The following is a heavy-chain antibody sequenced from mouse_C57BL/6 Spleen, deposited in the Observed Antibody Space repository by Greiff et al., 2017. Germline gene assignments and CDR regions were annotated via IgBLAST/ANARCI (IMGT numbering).Heavy chain of an antibody. D-gene: IGHD1-1*01. J-gene: IGHJ4*01. CDR1: GFNIKDYY. CDR3: ARMEVLATNNYALDN. Sequence: VQLKESGAELVKPGASVKLSCTASGFNIKDYYMHWVKQRTEQGLGWIGRIDPEDGETKYAPKFQGKATITADTSSNTAYLQLSSLTSEDTAVYYCARMEVLATNNYALDNWGQGTSVTVSS. V-gene: IGHV14-2*01. CDR2: IDPEDGET.